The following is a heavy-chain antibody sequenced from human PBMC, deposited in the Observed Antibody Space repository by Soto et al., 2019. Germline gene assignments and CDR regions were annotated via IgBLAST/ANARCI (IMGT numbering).Heavy chain of an antibody. V-gene: IGHV4-59*01. D-gene: IGHD3-10*01. Sequence: PSETLSLTCTVSGVSISTYYWSWIRLPPGKGLKWIGYISYSRSTNYNPSLKNRVTMSVDTSKNQFSLKLSSVTAADTAVYYCARRLMIREVITHGMDVWGQGTTVTVSS. CDR2: ISYSRST. J-gene: IGHJ6*02. CDR3: ARRLMIREVITHGMDV. CDR1: GVSISTYY.